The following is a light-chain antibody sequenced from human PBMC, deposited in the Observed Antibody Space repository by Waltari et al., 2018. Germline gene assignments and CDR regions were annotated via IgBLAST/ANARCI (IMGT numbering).Light chain of an antibody. V-gene: IGKV1-5*03. CDR3: QQYNDYATWA. J-gene: IGKJ1*01. CDR1: RSVSNW. Sequence: CRASRSVSNWVAWYQHKSGKAPKLLIYETSSLRSGVPSRFSGSGSGTEFTLTITSLQPDDFATYYCQQYNDYATWAFGQGTKVEVK. CDR2: ETS.